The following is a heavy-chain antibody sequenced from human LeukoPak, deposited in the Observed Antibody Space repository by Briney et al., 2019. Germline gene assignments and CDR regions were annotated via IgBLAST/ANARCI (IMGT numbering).Heavy chain of an antibody. CDR2: MNPNSGNT. J-gene: IGHJ5*02. D-gene: IGHD3-9*01. V-gene: IGHV1-8*01. Sequence: ASVKVSCKASGYTFTSYDINWVRQATGQGLEWMGWMNPNSGNTGYAQKFQGRVTMTRNTSISTAYMELSSLRSEDTAVYYCARTYYDILTGCLGFDPWGQGTLVTVSS. CDR1: GYTFTSYD. CDR3: ARTYYDILTGCLGFDP.